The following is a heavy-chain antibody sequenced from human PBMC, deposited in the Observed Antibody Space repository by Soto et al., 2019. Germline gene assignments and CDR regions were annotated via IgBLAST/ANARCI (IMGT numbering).Heavy chain of an antibody. D-gene: IGHD3-3*01. V-gene: IGHV4-59*01. CDR2: IYYSGST. CDR3: ASRPVLRFLEWTEEAFDI. Sequence: QVQLQESGPGLVKPSETLSLTCTVSGGSISSYYWSWIRQPPGKGLEWIGYIYYSGSTNHNPSLKSRVTISIDTSKNQFSLKLSSVTAADTAVYYCASRPVLRFLEWTEEAFDIWGQGTMVTVSS. CDR1: GGSISSYY. J-gene: IGHJ3*02.